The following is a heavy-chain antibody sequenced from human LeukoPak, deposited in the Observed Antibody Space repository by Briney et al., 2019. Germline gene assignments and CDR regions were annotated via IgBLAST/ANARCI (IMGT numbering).Heavy chain of an antibody. D-gene: IGHD6-13*01. V-gene: IGHV3-53*01. CDR1: GSTVSSNY. CDR2: IYSGGST. J-gene: IGHJ4*02. CDR3: ARAAAGPRRYFDY. Sequence: PGGSLRLSCAASGSTVSSNYMSWVRQAPGKGLEWVSVIYSGGSTYYADSVKGRFTISRDNSKNTLYLQMNSLRAEDTAVYYCARAAAGPRRYFDYWGQGTLVTVSS.